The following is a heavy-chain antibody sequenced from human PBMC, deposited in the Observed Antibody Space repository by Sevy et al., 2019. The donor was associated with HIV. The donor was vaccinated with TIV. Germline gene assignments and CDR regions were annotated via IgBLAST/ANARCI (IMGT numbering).Heavy chain of an antibody. CDR2: IYYSGST. J-gene: IGHJ4*02. Sequence: SDTLSLTCTVSGGSISSSSYYWGWIRQPPGKGLEWIGSIYYSGSTYYNPSLKSRVTISVDTSKNQFSLKLSSVTAADTAVYYCARQTPYYYGSGSNPIFDYWGQGTLVTVSS. CDR1: GGSISSSSYY. V-gene: IGHV4-39*01. D-gene: IGHD3-10*01. CDR3: ARQTPYYYGSGSNPIFDY.